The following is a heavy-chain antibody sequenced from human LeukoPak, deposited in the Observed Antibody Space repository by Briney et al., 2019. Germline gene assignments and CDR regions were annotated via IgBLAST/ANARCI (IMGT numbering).Heavy chain of an antibody. Sequence: ASVKVSCKASGYTFTSYDINWVRQATGQGLEWMGWMNPNSGNTGYAQKFQGRVTMTRNTSISTAYMELSSLRSEDTAVYYCARVAPAYCGGDCYSAGDYWGQGTLVTVSS. J-gene: IGHJ4*02. D-gene: IGHD2-21*02. CDR1: GYTFTSYD. CDR3: ARVAPAYCGGDCYSAGDY. V-gene: IGHV1-8*01. CDR2: MNPNSGNT.